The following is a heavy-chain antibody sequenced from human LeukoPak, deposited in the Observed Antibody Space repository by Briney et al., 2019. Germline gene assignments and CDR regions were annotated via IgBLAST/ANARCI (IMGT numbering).Heavy chain of an antibody. J-gene: IGHJ6*03. CDR3: ARDAGAVVTTFGYYYYYMDV. CDR1: GFTITTNY. Sequence: GGSLRLSCAASGFTITTNYMNWVRQAPGKGLEWVSSISSRIIYKHYADSVKGRFTISRDNAKNSLYLQVNSLRAEDTAVYYCARDAGAVVTTFGYYYYYMDVWGKGTTVTVSS. V-gene: IGHV3-21*01. CDR2: ISSRIIYK. D-gene: IGHD4-23*01.